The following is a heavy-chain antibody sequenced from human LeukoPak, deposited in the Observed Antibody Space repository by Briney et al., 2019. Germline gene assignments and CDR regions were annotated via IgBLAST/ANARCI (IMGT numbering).Heavy chain of an antibody. V-gene: IGHV3-30*02. CDR1: GFTFSSYG. J-gene: IGHJ5*02. CDR2: IRYDGSNK. CDR3: AKDRHAPGRYCSTIICFPFDP. Sequence: GESLRLSCAASGFTFSSYGMHWVRQAPGKGLEWVAFIRYDGSNKYYADSVKGRFTISRDNSKSTLYLQMNSLRAEDTAVYYCAKDRHAPGRYCSTIICFPFDPWGQGTLVTVSS. D-gene: IGHD2-2*01.